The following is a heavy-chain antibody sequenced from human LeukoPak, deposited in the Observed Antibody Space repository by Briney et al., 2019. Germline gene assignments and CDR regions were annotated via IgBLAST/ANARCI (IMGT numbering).Heavy chain of an antibody. CDR2: IYYSGST. Sequence: SETLSLTCTVSNGSISRQYWSWIRRPPGKGLEWIGFIYYSGSTNYNPSLRSRVTISVDTSKNQFSLKLSSVTAADTAVYYCARAGDYDYVWGSYRLFDYWGQGTLVTVSS. J-gene: IGHJ4*02. D-gene: IGHD3-16*02. CDR1: NGSISRQY. CDR3: ARAGDYDYVWGSYRLFDY. V-gene: IGHV4-59*11.